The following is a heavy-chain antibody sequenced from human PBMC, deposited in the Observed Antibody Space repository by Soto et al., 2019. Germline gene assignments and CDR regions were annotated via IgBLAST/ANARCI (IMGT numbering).Heavy chain of an antibody. CDR1: GYTFTRYG. J-gene: IGHJ6*02. CDR2: ISGYNGDT. D-gene: IGHD2-8*01. CDR3: AKNGQPPYYYYGLDV. Sequence: QGHLVQSGAEVKKPGTSVKVSCKASGYTFTRYGISWVRQAPGQGLEWMGWISGYNGDTNYAQNLKRRVTLTIETSTSTAYMEPRSLTSNDPADYYSAKNGQPPYYYYGLDVWSQGTTVTVSS. V-gene: IGHV1-18*01.